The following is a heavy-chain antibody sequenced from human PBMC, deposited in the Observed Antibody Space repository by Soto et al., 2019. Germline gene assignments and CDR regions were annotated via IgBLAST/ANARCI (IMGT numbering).Heavy chain of an antibody. CDR2: ISYDGSNK. Sequence: QVQLVESGGGVVQPGRSLRLSCAASGFTFSSYGMHWVRQAPGKGLEWVAVISYDGSNKYYADSVKGRFTISRDTSQNTLYLQMNSLTVEDTAVYYCAREGTDYGDYVGGFDFWGPGTMVTVSS. V-gene: IGHV3-30*03. J-gene: IGHJ3*01. D-gene: IGHD4-17*01. CDR3: AREGTDYGDYVGGFDF. CDR1: GFTFSSYG.